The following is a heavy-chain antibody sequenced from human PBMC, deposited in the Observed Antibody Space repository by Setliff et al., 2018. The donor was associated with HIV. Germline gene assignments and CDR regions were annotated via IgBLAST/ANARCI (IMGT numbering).Heavy chain of an antibody. CDR3: AKDRGCSV. J-gene: IGHJ4*02. D-gene: IGHD2-15*01. CDR2: VSGSGGFT. CDR1: GFTFSSYW. V-gene: IGHV3-23*01. Sequence: PGGSLRLSCAGSGFTFSSYWMSWVRQAPGKGLEWVSGVSGSGGFTSYADSVKGRFTISRHNSKNTLYLHMNSLRAEDTAVYYCAKDRGCSVWGQGTLVTVSS.